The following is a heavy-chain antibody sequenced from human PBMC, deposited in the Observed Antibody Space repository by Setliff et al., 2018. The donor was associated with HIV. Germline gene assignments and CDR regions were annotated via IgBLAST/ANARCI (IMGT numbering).Heavy chain of an antibody. CDR1: GGSISSGDYY. Sequence: SETLSLTCTVSGGSISSGDYYWSWIRQPPGKGLEWIGYIYYSGSTYYNPSLKSRVTISVDTSKNQFSLKLSSVTAADTAVYYCARAMRGVVVTNMYYYYGMDVWGQGTTVTVSS. CDR2: IYYSGST. V-gene: IGHV4-30-4*08. CDR3: ARAMRGVVVTNMYYYYGMDV. J-gene: IGHJ6*02. D-gene: IGHD2-21*02.